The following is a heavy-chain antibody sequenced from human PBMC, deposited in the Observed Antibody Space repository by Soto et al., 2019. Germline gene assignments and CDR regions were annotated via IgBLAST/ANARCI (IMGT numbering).Heavy chain of an antibody. J-gene: IGHJ6*02. CDR2: SYYSGST. D-gene: IGHD3-22*01. CDR3: ARERRYYYESRAQHHDAMDV. Sequence: TLPLTCTVSGVSISSGGYYWGWVRQPPGKGLEWLGYSYYSGSTYHNPSLKGRITISVDTYKNQLSLKLSSVTAAETAGYYCARERRYYYESRAQHHDAMDVRVQGPMVT. CDR1: GVSISSGGYY. V-gene: IGHV4-31*03.